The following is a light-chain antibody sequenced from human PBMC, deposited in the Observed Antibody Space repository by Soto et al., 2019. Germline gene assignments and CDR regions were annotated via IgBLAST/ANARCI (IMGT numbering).Light chain of an antibody. J-gene: IGLJ1*01. CDR3: VTWDNSLSAWV. Sequence: QSVLTPTPSVSAAPGQKVTISFSGISSNIGNNYVSWYQQLPGTAPKLLIYENIKRPSGIPDRFSGSKSGTSATLGITGLQTGDEADYYCVTWDNSLSAWVFGAGTKVTGL. V-gene: IGLV1-51*02. CDR2: ENI. CDR1: SSNIGNNY.